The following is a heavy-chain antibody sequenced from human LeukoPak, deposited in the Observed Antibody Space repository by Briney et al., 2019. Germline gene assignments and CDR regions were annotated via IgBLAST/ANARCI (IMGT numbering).Heavy chain of an antibody. J-gene: IGHJ6*03. D-gene: IGHD1-26*01. Sequence: KPGGSLRLSCAASGFTFSSYNMNWVRQAPGKGPEWVSSITSSSSYIYYADSVKGRFTISRDNAKNSLYLQMDSLRVEDTAVYYCARDPYSGSYGPYYYMDVWGEGTTVTISS. CDR3: ARDPYSGSYGPYYYMDV. CDR1: GFTFSSYN. CDR2: ITSSSSYI. V-gene: IGHV3-21*06.